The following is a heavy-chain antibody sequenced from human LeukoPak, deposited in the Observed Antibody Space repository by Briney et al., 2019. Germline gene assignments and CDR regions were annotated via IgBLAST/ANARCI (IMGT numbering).Heavy chain of an antibody. CDR3: AKGPPSAVLTLLGY. CDR1: GFTVSSNY. CDR2: TQFDGSNK. V-gene: IGHV3-30*02. D-gene: IGHD3-16*01. J-gene: IGHJ4*02. Sequence: GGSLRLSCAASGFTVSSNYMSWVRQAPGKGLEWVAFTQFDGSNKYYADSVKGRFAISRDNSKNTLYLQMNSLRAEDTAVYYCAKGPPSAVLTLLGYWGQGTLVTVSS.